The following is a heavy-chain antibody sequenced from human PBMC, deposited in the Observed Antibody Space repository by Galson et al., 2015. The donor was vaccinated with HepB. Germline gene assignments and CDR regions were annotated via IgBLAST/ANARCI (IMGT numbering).Heavy chain of an antibody. CDR3: ARDSPADYEDF. V-gene: IGHV3-23*01. Sequence: LRLSCAASGFTFSNYDMSWVRQAPGKGLEWVSGISAIGGSTFYADSVKGRFTMSRDNSKNTLYLHMNSLRAEDTAIYYCARDSPADYEDFWGQGTLVTVSS. CDR1: GFTFSNYD. J-gene: IGHJ4*02. D-gene: IGHD3-22*01. CDR2: ISAIGGST.